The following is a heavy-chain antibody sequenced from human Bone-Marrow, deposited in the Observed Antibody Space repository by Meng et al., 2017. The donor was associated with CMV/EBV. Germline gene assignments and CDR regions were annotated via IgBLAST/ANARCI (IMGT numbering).Heavy chain of an antibody. CDR1: GYTFNSYG. V-gene: IGHV1-18*01. D-gene: IGHD2/OR15-2a*01. CDR3: ARMWSLDNSNVNWFDP. CDR2: ISAYNGYT. Sequence: ASVKVSCKASGYTFNSYGLSWVRQAPGQGLEWMGWISAYNGYTNYAQKLQDRVIMTIDTSTTTAYMELRSLRSDDTAVYYCARMWSLDNSNVNWFDPWGQGTLVTVSS. J-gene: IGHJ5*02.